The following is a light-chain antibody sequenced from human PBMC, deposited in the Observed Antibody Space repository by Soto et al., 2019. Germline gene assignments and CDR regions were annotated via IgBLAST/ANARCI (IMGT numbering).Light chain of an antibody. Sequence: DIVMTQSPDSLAVSLGERATINCKSSQSVLYSSNNKNYLAWYQQKLGQPPKLLIYWASTRESGLPDRFSGSGYGTDFTLTISSLQAEDVAVYYCQQYYSTPYTFGQGTKLEIK. CDR2: WAS. CDR1: QSVLYSSNNKNY. J-gene: IGKJ2*01. V-gene: IGKV4-1*01. CDR3: QQYYSTPYT.